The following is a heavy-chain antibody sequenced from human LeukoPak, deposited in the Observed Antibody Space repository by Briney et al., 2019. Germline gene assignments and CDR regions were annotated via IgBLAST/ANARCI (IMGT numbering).Heavy chain of an antibody. D-gene: IGHD3-9*01. CDR1: GFTFSSYG. J-gene: IGHJ4*02. V-gene: IGHV3-30*02. CDR3: AKGGVVLRYFDWLLDDY. Sequence: PGGSLRLSCAASGFTFSSYGMHWVRQAPGKGLEWVAFIRYDGSNKYYADSVKGRFTISRDNSKNTLYLQMNSLRAEDTAVYYCAKGGVVLRYFDWLLDDYWGQGTLVTVSS. CDR2: IRYDGSNK.